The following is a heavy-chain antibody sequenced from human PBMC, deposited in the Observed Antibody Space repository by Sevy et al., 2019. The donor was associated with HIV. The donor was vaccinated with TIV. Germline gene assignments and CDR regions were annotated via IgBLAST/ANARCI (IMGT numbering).Heavy chain of an antibody. V-gene: IGHV3-30*03. CDR2: ISYDGTNK. D-gene: IGHD6-19*01. CDR1: GFAFRSYG. CDR3: ARDLRGLVMDNYYYSMDV. J-gene: IGHJ6*02. Sequence: GGSLRLSCAASGFAFRSYGMHWVRQAPGKGLEWVVVISYDGTNKYYVDSVKGRFTISRDNSKNTLYLQMNSLRVEDTAVYYCARDLRGLVMDNYYYSMDVWGQRTTVTVSS.